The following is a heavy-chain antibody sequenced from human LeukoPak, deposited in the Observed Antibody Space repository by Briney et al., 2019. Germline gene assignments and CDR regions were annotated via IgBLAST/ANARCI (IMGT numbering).Heavy chain of an antibody. CDR3: ARGFGGDLLGYYFDS. V-gene: IGHV3-53*01. Sequence: GGSLRLSCAASGFTVGTNYVTWVRQAPGKGLEWVSFISGGGLTYFADSVKGRFTISRDYSKNTVYLQLNSRRAHDTAMYFCARGFGGDLLGYYFDSWGQGTLVTVSS. J-gene: IGHJ4*02. CDR1: GFTVGTNY. D-gene: IGHD3-10*01. CDR2: ISGGGLT.